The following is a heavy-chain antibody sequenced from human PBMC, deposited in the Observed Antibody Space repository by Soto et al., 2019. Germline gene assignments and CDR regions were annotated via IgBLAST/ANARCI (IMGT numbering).Heavy chain of an antibody. CDR2: MNPSSGYT. CDR3: ATVAHYHGLHRGDTLDV. CDR1: GYTFTSYD. V-gene: IGHV1-8*01. J-gene: IGHJ3*01. Sequence: ASVKVSCKASGYTFTSYDINWVRQATGQGLEWMGWMNPSSGYTGYAQNFQGRVTLTRNTSISTAYMELSSLRSEDTAIYYCATVAHYHGLHRGDTLDVWGLGTMVTVAS. D-gene: IGHD3-10*01.